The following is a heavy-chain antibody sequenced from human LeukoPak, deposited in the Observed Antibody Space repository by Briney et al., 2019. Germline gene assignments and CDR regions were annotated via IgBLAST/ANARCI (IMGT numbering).Heavy chain of an antibody. CDR3: ARDTKYAFDN. D-gene: IGHD2-2*01. CDR2: VGISSGNT. CDR1: GFTFSDYS. V-gene: IGHV3-48*01. J-gene: IGHJ4*02. Sequence: GGSLRLSCAASGFTFSDYSMNWVRQAPGKGLEWVSYVGISSGNTKYADSVKGRFTISGDKAKNSLYLQMNSLRVEDTAVYYCARDTKYAFDNWGQGTLVTVSS.